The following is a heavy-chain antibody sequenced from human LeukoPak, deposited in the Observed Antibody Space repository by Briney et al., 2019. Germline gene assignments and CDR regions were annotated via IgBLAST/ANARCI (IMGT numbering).Heavy chain of an antibody. Sequence: PGGSLRLSCAASGFSFSSYGMHWVRRTPGKGLEWVAVIWYDGSNKYYADSVKGRFTISRDNSKNTLYLQMNSLRAEDTAVYYCARDRSVVGLCSGGSCYSPQFHFDYWGQGTLVTVSS. D-gene: IGHD2-15*01. CDR3: ARDRSVVGLCSGGSCYSPQFHFDY. J-gene: IGHJ4*02. CDR1: GFSFSSYG. CDR2: IWYDGSNK. V-gene: IGHV3-33*01.